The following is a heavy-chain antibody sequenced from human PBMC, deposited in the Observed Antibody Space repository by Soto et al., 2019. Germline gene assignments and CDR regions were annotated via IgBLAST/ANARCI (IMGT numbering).Heavy chain of an antibody. V-gene: IGHV3-30-3*01. CDR3: ARGGGFWSGYLIDY. CDR1: GFTFSSYA. Sequence: QVQLVESGGGVVQPGRSLRLSCAASGFTFSSYAMHWVRQAPGKGLEWVAVISYDGSNKYYADSVKGRFTISRDNSKNTLYLQMNSLRAEDTAVYYCARGGGFWSGYLIDYWGQGTLVTVSS. CDR2: ISYDGSNK. D-gene: IGHD3-3*01. J-gene: IGHJ4*02.